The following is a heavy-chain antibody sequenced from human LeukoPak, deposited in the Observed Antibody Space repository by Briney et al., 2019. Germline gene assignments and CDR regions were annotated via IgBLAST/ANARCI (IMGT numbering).Heavy chain of an antibody. CDR1: GFTFSSYA. Sequence: GGSLILSCAASGFTFSSYAMSWVRQAPGKGLQWVSTLTGGGDTTYYADSVKGRFTISRDNSKNTLYLEMNSLTADDTAVYFCARTKRYSYGSPAPYWGQGTLVTVSS. V-gene: IGHV3-23*01. CDR3: ARTKRYSYGSPAPY. J-gene: IGHJ4*02. CDR2: LTGGGDTT. D-gene: IGHD5-18*01.